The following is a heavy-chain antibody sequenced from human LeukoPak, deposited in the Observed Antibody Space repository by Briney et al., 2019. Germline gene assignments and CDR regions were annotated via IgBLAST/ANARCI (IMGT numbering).Heavy chain of an antibody. D-gene: IGHD6-6*01. J-gene: IGHJ3*02. V-gene: IGHV4-59*12. CDR1: GGSISSYY. Sequence: SETLSLTCTVSGGSISSYYWSWIRQPPGRGLEWIGYIYYSGSTYYNPSLKSRVTISVDRSKNQFSLKLSSVTAADTAVYYCARTSIAARRANAFDIWGQGTVVTVSS. CDR3: ARTSIAARRANAFDI. CDR2: IYYSGST.